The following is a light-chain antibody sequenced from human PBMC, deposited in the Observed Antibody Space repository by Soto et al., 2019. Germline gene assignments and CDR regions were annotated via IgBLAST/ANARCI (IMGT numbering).Light chain of an antibody. J-gene: IGKJ4*01. CDR3: QETYNIPLT. CDR2: AAS. V-gene: IGKV1-39*01. CDR1: QSISSY. Sequence: DNQMTQTPSSVSASVGDRVTITCRASQSISSYLSWYQQKPGTAPKLLIYAASNLQSGVPSRFSGSGSGTDFTLTISGLQPEDSATYYCQETYNIPLTFGGGTKVETK.